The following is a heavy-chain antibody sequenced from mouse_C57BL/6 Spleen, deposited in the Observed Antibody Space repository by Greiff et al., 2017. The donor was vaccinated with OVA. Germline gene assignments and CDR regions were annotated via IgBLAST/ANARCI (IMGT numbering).Heavy chain of an antibody. D-gene: IGHD2-1*01. CDR3: TRDKDYYGNYVLFDY. J-gene: IGHJ2*01. CDR2: ISSGGDYI. Sequence: EVQLQESGEGLVKPGGSLKLSCAASGFTFSSYAMSWVRQTPEKRLEWVAYISSGGDYIYYADTVKGRFTISRDNARNTLYLQMSSLKSEDTAMYYCTRDKDYYGNYVLFDYWGQGTTLTVSS. CDR1: GFTFSSYA. V-gene: IGHV5-9-1*02.